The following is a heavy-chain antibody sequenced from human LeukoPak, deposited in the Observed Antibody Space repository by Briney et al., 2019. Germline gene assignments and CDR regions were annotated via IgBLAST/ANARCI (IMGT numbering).Heavy chain of an antibody. D-gene: IGHD5-12*01. V-gene: IGHV1-2*02. CDR2: INPNSGGT. J-gene: IGHJ6*03. Sequence: ASVKVSCKASGYTFTGYYMHWVRQAPGQGLEWMGWINPNSGGTNYAQKFQGRVTITADESTSTAYMELSSLRSEDTAVYYCASVHSGYDPIGYYYYYMDVWGKGTTVTVSS. CDR1: GYTFTGYY. CDR3: ASVHSGYDPIGYYYYYMDV.